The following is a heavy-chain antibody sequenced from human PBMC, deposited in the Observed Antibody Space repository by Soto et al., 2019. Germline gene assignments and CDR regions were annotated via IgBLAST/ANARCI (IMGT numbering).Heavy chain of an antibody. CDR3: AKQNFAPPDSSGWPFDY. CDR2: IYYSGST. V-gene: IGHV4-59*08. J-gene: IGHJ4*02. Sequence: PSETLSLTCTVSGGSISSYYWSWIRQPPGKGLEWIGYIYYSGSTNYNPSLKSRVTISVDTSKNQLSLKLSSVTAADTAVYYCAKQNFAPPDSSGWPFDYWGQGTLVTVSS. D-gene: IGHD6-19*01. CDR1: GGSISSYY.